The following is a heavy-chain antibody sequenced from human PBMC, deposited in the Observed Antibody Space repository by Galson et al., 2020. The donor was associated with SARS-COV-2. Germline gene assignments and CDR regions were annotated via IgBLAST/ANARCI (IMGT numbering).Heavy chain of an antibody. J-gene: IGHJ4*02. CDR1: GFILSDHD. V-gene: IGHV3-23*01. Sequence: GESLKISCVVSGFILSDHDVSWVRQAPGQGLEWISVITYNDDVAYYAESVNGRFTVSRDNSKNTVYLQMNSLRAEDTALYFCAKHWGRTHDYGGQGTMVVVSS. CDR3: AKHWGRTHDY. D-gene: IGHD3-16*01. CDR2: ITYNDDVA.